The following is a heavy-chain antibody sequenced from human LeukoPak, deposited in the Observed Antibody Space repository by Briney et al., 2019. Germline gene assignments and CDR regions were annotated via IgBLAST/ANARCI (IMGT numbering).Heavy chain of an antibody. CDR1: GGSISSYH. D-gene: IGHD3-10*01. CDR2: IYGSGNI. V-gene: IGHV4-59*12. J-gene: IGHJ5*02. Sequence: PSETLSLTCTVSGGSISSYHWSWIRQPPGKRLEWIGSIYGSGNINYNPSLKSRVTISVDTSKNQFSLKLSSVTAADTAVYYCARGRGRWFDPWGQGTLVTVSS. CDR3: ARGRGRWFDP.